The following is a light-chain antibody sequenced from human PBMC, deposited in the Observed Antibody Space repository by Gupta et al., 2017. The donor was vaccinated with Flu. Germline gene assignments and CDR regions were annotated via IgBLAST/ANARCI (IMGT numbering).Light chain of an antibody. CDR3: QQYGAPRT. V-gene: IGKV3-20*01. J-gene: IGKJ1*01. CDR2: GAS. CDR1: QTVTSNY. Sequence: EVVLTQSPGTLSLSPGDRATLSCRASQTVTSNYLGSYQKKPGQAPRLLIYGASSRASGIPGRCSGSGAGTDFTLTISRLEPEVVAEYCCQQYGAPRTFGQGTKVEIK.